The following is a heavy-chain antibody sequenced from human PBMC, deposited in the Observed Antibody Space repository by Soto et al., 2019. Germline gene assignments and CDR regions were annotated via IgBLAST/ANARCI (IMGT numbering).Heavy chain of an antibody. CDR1: GGTFSSYT. J-gene: IGHJ5*02. D-gene: IGHD2-15*01. V-gene: IGHV1-69*02. CDR2: IIPIIGIA. CDR3: ARQEGGTEGSDWFDP. Sequence: QVQLVQSGAEVKETGPSVKVSCKASGGTFSSYTFSWVRQAPGQGLEWMGTIIPIIGIANYAQKFQGRVTMTADKSTSTAYMELRSLRSEDTAVYYCARQEGGTEGSDWFDPWGQGTLVTVSS.